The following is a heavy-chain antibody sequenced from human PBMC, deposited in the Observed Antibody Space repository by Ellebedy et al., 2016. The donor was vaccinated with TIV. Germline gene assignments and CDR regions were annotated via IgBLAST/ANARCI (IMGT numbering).Heavy chain of an antibody. CDR2: IKSKTDGGTT. J-gene: IGHJ4*02. CDR3: TTAHGYSGYDFPFDY. V-gene: IGHV3-15*01. Sequence: GGSLRLSXAASGFTFSNAWMSWVRQAPGKGLEWVGRIKSKTDGGTTDYAAPVKGRFTISRDDSKNTLYLQMNSLKTEDTAVYYCTTAHGYSGYDFPFDYWGQGTLVTVSS. CDR1: GFTFSNAW. D-gene: IGHD5-12*01.